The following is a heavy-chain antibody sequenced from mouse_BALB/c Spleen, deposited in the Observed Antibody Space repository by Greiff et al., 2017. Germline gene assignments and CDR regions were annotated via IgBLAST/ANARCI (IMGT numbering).Heavy chain of an antibody. CDR2: IWAGGST. D-gene: IGHD2-3*01. Sequence: VHLVESGPGLVAPSQSLSITCTVSGFSLTSYGVHWVRQPPGKGLEWLGVIWAGGSTNYNSALMSRLSISKDNSKSQVLLKMNSLQTDDTAMYYCARDGYYDAMDYWGQGTSVTVSS. CDR3: ARDGYYDAMDY. CDR1: GFSLTSYG. J-gene: IGHJ4*01. V-gene: IGHV2-9*02.